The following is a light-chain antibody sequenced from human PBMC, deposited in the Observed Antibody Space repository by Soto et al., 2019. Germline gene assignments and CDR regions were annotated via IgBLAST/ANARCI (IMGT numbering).Light chain of an antibody. CDR3: QQYNHWPPT. CDR2: GAS. J-gene: IGKJ1*01. CDR1: QSVTSN. V-gene: IGKV3-15*01. Sequence: ENLLTQSPATLSLSPGEGVTLSCRASQSVTSNVAWYQQKPGQAPILLIFGASTRATGLPARFSGSGSGTEFTLTITSLRSEDFAVYYCQQYNHWPPTFGHGTKVDIK.